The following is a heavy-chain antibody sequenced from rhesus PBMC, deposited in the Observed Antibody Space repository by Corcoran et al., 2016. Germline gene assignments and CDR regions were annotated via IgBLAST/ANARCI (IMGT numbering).Heavy chain of an antibody. CDR2: IDPSDSDT. CDR1: GYSFTSYW. V-gene: IGHV5-20*02. CDR3: AKEEGPGPRGSFDY. Sequence: EVQLVQSGAEVKRPGESLTISCKTSGYSFTSYWISWVPHMPGKGLEWMGAIDPSDSDTRYSPSFQGQVTISADKSISTAYLQWSSLKASDTATYYCAKEEGPGPRGSFDYWGQGVLVTVSS. J-gene: IGHJ4*01. D-gene: IGHD1-38*01.